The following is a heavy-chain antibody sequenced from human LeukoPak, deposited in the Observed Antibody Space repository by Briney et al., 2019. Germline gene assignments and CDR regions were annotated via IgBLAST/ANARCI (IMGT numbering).Heavy chain of an antibody. CDR1: GFTFINFA. V-gene: IGHV3-30*04. J-gene: IGHJ6*04. Sequence: GGSLRLSCAASGFTFINFAFHWVRQAPGKGLEWVTFISYDGGNDYIDSVKGRFTISRDNSKNTVFLQMNSLRSEDTAVYYCARDSYGMDVWGKGTTVAVSS. CDR3: ARDSYGMDV. CDR2: ISYDGGN.